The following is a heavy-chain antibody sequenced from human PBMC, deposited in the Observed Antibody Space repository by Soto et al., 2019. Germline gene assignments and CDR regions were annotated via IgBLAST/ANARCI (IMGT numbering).Heavy chain of an antibody. CDR2: ISGSGGST. CDR3: AKAPYSSGCEWFDP. D-gene: IGHD6-19*01. J-gene: IGHJ5*02. CDR1: GFTFSSYA. Sequence: GWSLRLSCAASGFTFSSYAMSWVRQAPGKGLEWVSAISGSGGSTYYADSVKGRFTISRDNSKNTLYLQMNSLRAEDTAVYYCAKAPYSSGCEWFDPWGQGTLVTVSS. V-gene: IGHV3-23*01.